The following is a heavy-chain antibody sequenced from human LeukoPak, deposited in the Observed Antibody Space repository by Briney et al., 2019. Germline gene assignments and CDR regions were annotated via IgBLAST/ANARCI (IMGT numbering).Heavy chain of an antibody. D-gene: IGHD2-2*01. CDR1: GGSFSGYY. CDR2: INHSGST. V-gene: IGHV4-34*01. CDR3: ARGRGRYCSSTSCLRAFDY. J-gene: IGHJ4*02. Sequence: PSETLSLTCAVYGGSFSGYYWSWIRQPPGKGLEWIGEINHSGSTNYNPSLKSRVTISVDTSKNQFSLKLSSVTAADTAVYYCARGRGRYCSSTSCLRAFDYWGQGTLVTVSS.